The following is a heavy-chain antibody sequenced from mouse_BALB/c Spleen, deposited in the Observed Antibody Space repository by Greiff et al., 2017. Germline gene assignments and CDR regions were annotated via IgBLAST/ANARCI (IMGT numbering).Heavy chain of an antibody. Sequence: EVKLVESGAELVRPGALVKLSCKASGFNIKDYYMHWVKQRPEQGLEWIGWIDPENGNTIYDPKFQGKASITADTSSNTAYLQLSSLTSEDTAVYYCARWGYGVSGYFDVWGAGTTVTVSS. CDR1: GFNIKDYY. J-gene: IGHJ1*01. CDR3: ARWGYGVSGYFDV. CDR2: IDPENGNT. V-gene: IGHV14-1*02. D-gene: IGHD1-2*01.